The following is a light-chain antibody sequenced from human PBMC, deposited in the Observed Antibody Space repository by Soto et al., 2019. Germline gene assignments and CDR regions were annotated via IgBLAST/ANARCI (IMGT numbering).Light chain of an antibody. J-gene: IGKJ2*01. Sequence: EIVMTQSPATLSVSPGERATLSCRASQSVSSNLAWYQQKPGQAPRLLIYGASTRSTGIPARFSGSGSGTAVTLTISSLPSEDFAVYYYQQYNNWPPYTFGQGTKLEIK. CDR3: QQYNNWPPYT. CDR1: QSVSSN. CDR2: GAS. V-gene: IGKV3-15*01.